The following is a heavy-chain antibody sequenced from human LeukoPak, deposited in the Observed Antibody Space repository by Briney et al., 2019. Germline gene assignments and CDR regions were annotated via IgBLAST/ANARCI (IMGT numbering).Heavy chain of an antibody. V-gene: IGHV4-61*02. J-gene: IGHJ1*01. CDR1: GGSISSGRYY. CDR3: ARGPLNGITEYFQH. Sequence: SQTLSLTCTVSGGSISSGRYYWSWIRQPAGKGLEWIGRISTSGRTDYNPSLKSRVTISVDTSKNQFSLRLSSVTAADTAVYYCARGPLNGITEYFQHWGQGTLVTVSS. D-gene: IGHD3-9*01. CDR2: ISTSGRT.